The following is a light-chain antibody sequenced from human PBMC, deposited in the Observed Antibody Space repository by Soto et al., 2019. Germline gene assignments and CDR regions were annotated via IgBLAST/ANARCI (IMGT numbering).Light chain of an antibody. CDR2: DAS. CDR3: QQRSNWPPA. CDR1: QSVSSY. J-gene: IGKJ2*01. Sequence: EIVLTQSPATLSLSPGERATLSCSASQSVSSYLAWYQQKPGQAPRLLIYDASNRATGIPARFSGSGSGTDFTLTSSSLEPEDFAVYYCQQRSNWPPAFGQGTKLEIK. V-gene: IGKV3-11*01.